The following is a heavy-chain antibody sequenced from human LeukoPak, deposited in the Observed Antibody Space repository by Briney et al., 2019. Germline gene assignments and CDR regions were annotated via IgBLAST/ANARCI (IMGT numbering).Heavy chain of an antibody. V-gene: IGHV1-69*05. D-gene: IGHD6-13*01. CDR2: IIPISGTA. CDR3: AKGRSSQQLAHFDY. CDR1: GGTFSSYA. Sequence: ASVKVSCKASGGTFSSYAISWVRQAPGQGLEWMGGIIPISGTASYAQKFQGRVTMTRDTSTSTVYMELSSLRSEDTAVYYCAKGRSSQQLAHFDYWGQGTLVTVSS. J-gene: IGHJ4*02.